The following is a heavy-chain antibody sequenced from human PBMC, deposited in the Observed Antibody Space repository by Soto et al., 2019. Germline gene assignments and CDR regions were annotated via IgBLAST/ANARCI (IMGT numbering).Heavy chain of an antibody. V-gene: IGHV4-30-2*01. Sequence: TQFLTCSVSRGSVSSGGYSWSWIRQAPGKGLEWIGFISPSGSPAYNPSLKSRVSISVDTSNNQISLELSSVTAADTAVYYCTRGVLAWGPGTLVTIAS. CDR2: ISPSGSP. CDR3: TRGVLA. D-gene: IGHD2-8*01. J-gene: IGHJ5*02. CDR1: RGSVSSGGYS.